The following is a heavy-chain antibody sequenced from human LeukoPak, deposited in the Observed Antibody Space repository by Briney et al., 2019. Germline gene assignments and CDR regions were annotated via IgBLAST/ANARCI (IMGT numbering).Heavy chain of an antibody. J-gene: IGHJ6*02. CDR1: GYSFTSYW. Sequence: GESLKISCKGSGYSFTSYWIGWVRQMPGKGLEWTGIIYPGDSDTRYSPSFQGQVTISADKSISTAYLQWSSLKASDTAMYYCARQYSGDYYYYYGMDVWGQGTTVTVSS. V-gene: IGHV5-51*01. D-gene: IGHD3-10*01. CDR2: IYPGDSDT. CDR3: ARQYSGDYYYYYGMDV.